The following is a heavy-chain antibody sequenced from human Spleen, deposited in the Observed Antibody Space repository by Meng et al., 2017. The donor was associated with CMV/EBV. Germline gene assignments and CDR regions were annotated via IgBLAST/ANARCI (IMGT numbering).Heavy chain of an antibody. CDR2: INPHIGGT. CDR3: ARDRVLNGCVKNCYRGYFDY. CDR1: RYTFTDYY. D-gene: IGHD2-2*02. V-gene: IGHV1-2*02. J-gene: IGHJ4*01. Sequence: ASVKVSCKASRYTFTDYYIHWVRQVPGQGLEWVGWINPHIGGTNSAQKFQGRVTLTRDTSINTTYMELSGLRSDDTAVYYCARDRVLNGCVKNCYRGYFDYWGRGALVTVSS.